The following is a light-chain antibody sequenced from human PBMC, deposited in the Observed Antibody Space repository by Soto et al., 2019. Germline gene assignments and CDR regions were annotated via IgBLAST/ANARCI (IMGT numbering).Light chain of an antibody. V-gene: IGLV2-14*01. J-gene: IGLJ1*01. Sequence: LTQPASVSGSPGQSITISFTGTSIDVGGYNYVSWYQQHPGKAPKLMIYEVSNRPSGVSNRFSGSKSGNTASLTISGLQAEDEADYYYSSYTSSSTQVFATGTKVTVL. CDR3: SSYTSSSTQV. CDR1: SIDVGGYNY. CDR2: EVS.